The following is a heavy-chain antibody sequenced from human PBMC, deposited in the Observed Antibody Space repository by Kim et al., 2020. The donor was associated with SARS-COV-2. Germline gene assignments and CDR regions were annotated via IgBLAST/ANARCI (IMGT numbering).Heavy chain of an antibody. J-gene: IGHJ3*02. V-gene: IGHV4-59*01. CDR2: IYYSGST. CDR1: GGSISSYY. D-gene: IGHD5-18*01. Sequence: SETLSLTCTVSGGSISSYYWSWIRQPPGKGLEWIGYIYYSGSTNYNPSLKSRVTISVDTSKNQFSLKLSSATAADTAVYYCARDLGVGYSYGSFDIWGQGTMVTVSS. CDR3: ARDLGVGYSYGSFDI.